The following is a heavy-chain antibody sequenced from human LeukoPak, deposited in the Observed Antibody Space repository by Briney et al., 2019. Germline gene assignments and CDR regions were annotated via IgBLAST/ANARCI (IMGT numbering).Heavy chain of an antibody. V-gene: IGHV4-34*01. J-gene: IGHJ5*02. D-gene: IGHD2-2*01. CDR1: GGSFSGYY. CDR2: INHSGST. Sequence: SETLSLTCAVYGGSFSGYYWSWIRQPPGKGLEWIGEINHSGSTNYNPSLKSRVTISVDTSKNQFSLKLSSVTAADTAVYYCARDRSSTSCCAWFDPWGQGTLVTVSS. CDR3: ARDRSSTSCCAWFDP.